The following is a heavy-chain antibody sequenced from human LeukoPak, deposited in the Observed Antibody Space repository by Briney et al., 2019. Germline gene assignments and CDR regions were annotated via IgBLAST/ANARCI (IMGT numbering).Heavy chain of an antibody. CDR2: IAVTPDGPAT. Sequence: GGSLRLSCAASGFTFNLAWMSWVRQTPGKGLQWVARIAVTPDGPATDYATPVRGRFTISRDDSRNMVYLQMSSLRTDDTAVYYCVWSSTWNRRFYLDQWGQGTLVTVSS. V-gene: IGHV3-15*04. J-gene: IGHJ4*02. CDR3: VWSSTWNRRFYLDQ. CDR1: GFTFNLAW. D-gene: IGHD6-6*01.